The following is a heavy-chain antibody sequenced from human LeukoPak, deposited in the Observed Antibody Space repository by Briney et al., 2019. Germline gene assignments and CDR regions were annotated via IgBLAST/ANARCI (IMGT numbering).Heavy chain of an antibody. J-gene: IGHJ3*02. Sequence: SGGSLRLSCAASGFTFSNAWMSWVRQAPGKGLEWVGRIKSKTDGGTTDYAAPVKGRFTISRDDSKNTLYLQMNSLKTEDTAVYYCTTTSYYDFWSGYDAFDIWGQGTMVTVSS. CDR1: GFTFSNAW. CDR2: IKSKTDGGTT. V-gene: IGHV3-15*01. CDR3: TTTSYYDFWSGYDAFDI. D-gene: IGHD3-3*01.